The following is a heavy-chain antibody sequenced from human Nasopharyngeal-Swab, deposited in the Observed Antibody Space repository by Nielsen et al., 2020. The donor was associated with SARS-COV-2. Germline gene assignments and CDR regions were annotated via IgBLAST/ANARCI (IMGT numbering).Heavy chain of an antibody. CDR3: VVVARDAFDI. D-gene: IGHD2-15*01. J-gene: IGHJ3*02. CDR2: INPNSGGT. Sequence: ASVKVSCKASGYAFTGYYMHWVRQAPGQGLEWMGRINPNSGGTNYAQKFQGRVTMTRDTSISTAYMELSRLRSDDTAVYYCVVVARDAFDIWGQGTMVTVSS. CDR1: GYAFTGYY. V-gene: IGHV1-2*06.